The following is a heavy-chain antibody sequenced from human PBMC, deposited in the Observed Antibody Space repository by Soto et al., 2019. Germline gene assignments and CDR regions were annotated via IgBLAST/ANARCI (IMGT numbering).Heavy chain of an antibody. Sequence: QVQLVQSGAEVKKPGSSVKVSCKASGGTFSSYAISWVRQAPGQGREWMGGIIPIFGKANYAQKLQGRVTITAYESTGTAYMAMSSLRSEDTAVYYCARGERWFGEPIDYWGHGTLVTVSA. V-gene: IGHV1-69*01. CDR1: GGTFSSYA. D-gene: IGHD3-10*01. J-gene: IGHJ4*01. CDR2: IIPIFGKA. CDR3: ARGERWFGEPIDY.